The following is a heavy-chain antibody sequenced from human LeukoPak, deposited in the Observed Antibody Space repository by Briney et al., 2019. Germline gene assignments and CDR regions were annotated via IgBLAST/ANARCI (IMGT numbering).Heavy chain of an antibody. CDR3: ARDRLPAAIGYGMDV. V-gene: IGHV1-3*01. CDR1: GYTFTSYA. CDR2: INAGNGNT. J-gene: IGHJ6*02. D-gene: IGHD2-2*02. Sequence: ASVKVSCKASGYTFTSYAMHWVRQAPGQRLEWMGWINAGNGNTKYSQKLQGRVTITRDTSASTAYMELSSLRSEDTAVYYCARDRLPAAIGYGMDVWGQGTTVTVSS.